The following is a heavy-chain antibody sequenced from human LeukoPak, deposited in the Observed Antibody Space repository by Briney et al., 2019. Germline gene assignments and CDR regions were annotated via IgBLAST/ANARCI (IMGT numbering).Heavy chain of an antibody. CDR3: ARPSPPGDGYNPPDH. J-gene: IGHJ4*02. CDR2: ISHDGRTK. D-gene: IGHD5-24*01. Sequence: GKSLTLSCVVSGFNFDNFAMHWVRQPLGKGLEWVAVISHDGRTKYYADSMKGRITISRDNSKNTLFLQMNNLRSEDTAVYFCARPSPPGDGYNPPDHWGQGTLVTVGS. CDR1: GFNFDNFA. V-gene: IGHV3-30*04.